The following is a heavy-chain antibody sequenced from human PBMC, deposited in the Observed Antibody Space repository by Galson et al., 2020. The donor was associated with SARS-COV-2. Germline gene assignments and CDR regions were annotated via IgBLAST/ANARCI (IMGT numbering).Heavy chain of an antibody. CDR2: VYYSGST. CDR1: GDSISSYY. CDR3: ARGFDY. V-gene: IGHV4-59*01. Sequence: SETLSLTCTVSGDSISSYYWSWIRQPPGKGMEWIGYVYYSGSTNYNPSLKSRVTISVDTSKNQFSLKLTSVSAADTAVYYRARGFDYWGQGTLVTVSS. J-gene: IGHJ4*02.